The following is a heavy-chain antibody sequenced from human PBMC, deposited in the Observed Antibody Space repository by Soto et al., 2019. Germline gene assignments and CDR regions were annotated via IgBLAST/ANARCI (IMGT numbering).Heavy chain of an antibody. V-gene: IGHV3-33*01. Sequence: GGSLRLSCAASGFTFSSYGVHWVRQAPGKGLEWVAVIWYDGSNKYYADSVKGRFTISRDNSKNTLYLQMNSLRAEDTAVYYCARGGYDYIWGSLTCWGQGTLVTVSS. CDR3: ARGGYDYIWGSLTC. J-gene: IGHJ4*02. CDR1: GFTFSSYG. CDR2: IWYDGSNK. D-gene: IGHD3-16*01.